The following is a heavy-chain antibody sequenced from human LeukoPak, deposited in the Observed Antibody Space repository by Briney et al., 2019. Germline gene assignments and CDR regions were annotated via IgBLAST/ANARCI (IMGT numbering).Heavy chain of an antibody. Sequence: GASVKVSCKASGYTFTSYAMNWVRQAPGQGLEWMGWINTNTGNPTYAQGFTGRFVFSLDTSVSTAYLQISSLKAEDTAVYYCARDLDTPLSYYDYVWGSYRYTTRDAFDIWGQGTMVTVSS. CDR1: GYTFTSYA. V-gene: IGHV7-4-1*02. D-gene: IGHD3-16*02. J-gene: IGHJ3*02. CDR2: INTNTGNP. CDR3: ARDLDTPLSYYDYVWGSYRYTTRDAFDI.